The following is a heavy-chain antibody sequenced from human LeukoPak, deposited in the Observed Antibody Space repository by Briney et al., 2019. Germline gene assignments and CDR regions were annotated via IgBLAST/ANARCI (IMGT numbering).Heavy chain of an antibody. Sequence: GGSLRLSCAASGFTFSSCGMYWVRQAPGKGLEWVTVISYDGSKKYYADSVKGRFTISRDNSKNTLYLQMNSLRAEDTAVYYCAKSHIIYQQLVPVDYWGQGTLVTVSS. D-gene: IGHD6-13*01. CDR2: ISYDGSKK. CDR3: AKSHIIYQQLVPVDY. CDR1: GFTFSSCG. J-gene: IGHJ4*02. V-gene: IGHV3-30*18.